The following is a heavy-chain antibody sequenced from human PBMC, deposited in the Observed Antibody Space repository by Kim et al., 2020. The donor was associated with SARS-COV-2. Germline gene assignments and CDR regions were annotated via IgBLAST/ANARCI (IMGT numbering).Heavy chain of an antibody. V-gene: IGHV4-4*02. Sequence: PSLKSRVTISLDKSQNQFSLKLSSVTAADTAVYYCARSITIFGVVITFDYWGQGTLVTVSS. D-gene: IGHD3-3*01. J-gene: IGHJ4*02. CDR3: ARSITIFGVVITFDY.